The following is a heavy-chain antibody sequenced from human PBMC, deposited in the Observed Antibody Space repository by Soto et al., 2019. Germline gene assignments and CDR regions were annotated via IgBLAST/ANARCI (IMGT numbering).Heavy chain of an antibody. CDR2: ISGSGGST. Sequence: PGGSLRLSCAASGFTFSSYAMSWVRQAPGKGLEWVSAISGSGGSTYYADSVKGRFTISRDNSKNTLYLQMNSLRAEDTAVYYCAKDLRLYSSSWDYYMDVWGKGTTVTVSS. CDR3: AKDLRLYSSSWDYYMDV. CDR1: GFTFSSYA. V-gene: IGHV3-23*01. J-gene: IGHJ6*03. D-gene: IGHD6-13*01.